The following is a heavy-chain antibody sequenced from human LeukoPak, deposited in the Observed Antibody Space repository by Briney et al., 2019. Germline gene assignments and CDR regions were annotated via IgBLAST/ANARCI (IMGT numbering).Heavy chain of an antibody. Sequence: GGSLRLSCAASGFTFSSYAMSWVRQAPGKGLEWVSAISGSGGSTYYADSVKGRFTISRDNAKNSLYLQMNSLRAEDTAVYYCARDTYYYDSSGYHKFDYWGQGTLVTVSS. CDR3: ARDTYYYDSSGYHKFDY. J-gene: IGHJ4*02. V-gene: IGHV3-23*01. D-gene: IGHD3-22*01. CDR1: GFTFSSYA. CDR2: ISGSGGST.